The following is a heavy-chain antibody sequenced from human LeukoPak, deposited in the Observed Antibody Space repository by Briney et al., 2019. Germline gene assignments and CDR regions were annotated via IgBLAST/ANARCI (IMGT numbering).Heavy chain of an antibody. CDR1: GYTFTSYA. J-gene: IGHJ4*02. Sequence: GASVKVSCKASGYTFTSYAMHWVRQAPGQRLEWMGWINAGNGNTKYSQKFQGRVTITRDTSASTAYMELSSLRSEDTAVYYCARESGVLTGYRGGDYYFDYWGQGTLVTVSS. CDR3: ARESGVLTGYRGGDYYFDY. D-gene: IGHD3-9*01. CDR2: INAGNGNT. V-gene: IGHV1-3*01.